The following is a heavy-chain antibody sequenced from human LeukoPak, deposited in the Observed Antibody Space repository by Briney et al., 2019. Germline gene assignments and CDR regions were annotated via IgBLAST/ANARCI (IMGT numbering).Heavy chain of an antibody. J-gene: IGHJ5*02. CDR1: GGSISSYY. CDR3: ARMDYYDTSGYLENWFNP. CDR2: IYYSGST. Sequence: SETLSLTCTVSGGSISSYYWSWIRQPPGKGLEWIGYIYYSGSTNYNPSLKSRVTISVDTSKNQFSLKLSSVTAADTAVYYCARMDYYDTSGYLENWFNPWGQGTLVTVSS. D-gene: IGHD3-22*01. V-gene: IGHV4-59*01.